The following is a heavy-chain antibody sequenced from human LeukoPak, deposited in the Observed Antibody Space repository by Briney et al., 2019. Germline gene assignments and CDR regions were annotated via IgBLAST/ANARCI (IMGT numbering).Heavy chain of an antibody. CDR1: GFTVSSNE. CDR3: AKEDPSGTYSSFGFDY. CDR2: ISGGST. Sequence: QAGGSLRLSCAASGFTVSSNEMSWVRQAPGKGLEWVSSISGGSTYYADSVKGRFTFSRDNSKNTLYLQMNSLKAEDTAVYYCAKEDPSGTYSSFGFDYWGQGTLVTVSS. J-gene: IGHJ4*02. V-gene: IGHV3-38-3*01. D-gene: IGHD3-10*01.